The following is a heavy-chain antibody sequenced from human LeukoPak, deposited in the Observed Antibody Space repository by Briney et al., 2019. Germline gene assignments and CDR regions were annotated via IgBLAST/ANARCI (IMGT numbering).Heavy chain of an antibody. V-gene: IGHV1-2*06. J-gene: IGHJ4*02. Sequence: ASVKVSCKASGYTFADYFIQWVRQAPGQGLEWVGRINCNSGGTEYAQKSQGRVTMTRDTSINTAYVEVSSLKSDDTAVYYCARDLTSTPNWEFDYWGQGTLVTVSS. CDR3: ARDLTSTPNWEFDY. CDR2: INCNSGGT. CDR1: GYTFADYF. D-gene: IGHD1-26*01.